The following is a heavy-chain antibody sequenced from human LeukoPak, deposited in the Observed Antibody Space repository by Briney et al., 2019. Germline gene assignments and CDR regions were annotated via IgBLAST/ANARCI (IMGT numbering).Heavy chain of an antibody. D-gene: IGHD2-2*01. J-gene: IGHJ4*02. CDR1: GFTFSDYA. CDR3: TRARYCSSTSCYHFDY. CDR2: IRSKAYGGTT. Sequence: GGSLRLSCTASGFTFSDYAMSWVRQAPGKGLEWVGFIRSKAYGGTTEYAASVKGRFTISREDSKSIAYLQMNSLKTEDTAVYYCTRARYCSSTSCYHFDYWGQGTLVTVSS. V-gene: IGHV3-49*04.